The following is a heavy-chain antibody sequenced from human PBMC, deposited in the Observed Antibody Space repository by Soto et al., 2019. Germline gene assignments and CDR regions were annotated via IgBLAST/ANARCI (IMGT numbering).Heavy chain of an antibody. Sequence: SQTLSLTCAISGDSVSSNSAAWNWIRQSPSRGLEWPGRTYYRSKWYNDYAVSVKSRITINPDTSKNQFSLQLNSVTPEDTAVYYCARDLGPSRPGGKINWFDPCGQGTLVTVSS. D-gene: IGHD1-26*01. CDR3: ARDLGPSRPGGKINWFDP. CDR2: TYYRSKWYN. J-gene: IGHJ5*02. V-gene: IGHV6-1*01. CDR1: GDSVSSNSAA.